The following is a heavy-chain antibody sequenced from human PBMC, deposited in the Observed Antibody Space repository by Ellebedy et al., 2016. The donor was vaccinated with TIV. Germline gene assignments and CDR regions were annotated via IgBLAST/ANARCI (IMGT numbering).Heavy chain of an antibody. J-gene: IGHJ4*02. CDR1: GLTFSSYS. Sequence: GESLKISCAASGLTFSSYSMSWVRQAPGKGLEWVSAINNRGAYTYYAKSVKGRFTISRDNSNNMLYLQMNSLRAEDTAVYYCTKDVVVTSTEDYWGQGTLVTVSS. CDR3: TKDVVVTSTEDY. CDR2: INNRGAYT. D-gene: IGHD2-21*02. V-gene: IGHV3-23*01.